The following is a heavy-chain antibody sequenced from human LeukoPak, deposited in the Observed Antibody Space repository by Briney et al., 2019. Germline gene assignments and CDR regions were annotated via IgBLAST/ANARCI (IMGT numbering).Heavy chain of an antibody. CDR1: GGSISSSNW. J-gene: IGHJ4*02. D-gene: IGHD1-26*01. CDR3: ARGGVGATASFDY. CDR2: IYHSGST. V-gene: IGHV4-4*02. Sequence: SSETLSLTCAVSGGSISSSNWWRWVRQPPGKGLEWIGEIYHSGSTNYNPSLKSRVTISVDKSKNQFSLKLSSVTAADTAVYYCARGGVGATASFDYWGQGTLVTVSS.